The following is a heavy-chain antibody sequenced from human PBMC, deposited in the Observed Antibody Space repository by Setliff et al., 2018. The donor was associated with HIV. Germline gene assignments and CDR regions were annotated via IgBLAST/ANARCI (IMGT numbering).Heavy chain of an antibody. D-gene: IGHD3-9*01. Sequence: PSETLSLTCTVSGGSINNYFWSWIRQPAGKGLEWIGQIYTSGSTNYNPSLKSRVTISVDTSKNQFSLKLSSVTAADTAVYSCARRQSYYDILNGRAFDALDIWGQGTKVTVSS. J-gene: IGHJ3*02. CDR3: ARRQSYYDILNGRAFDALDI. CDR2: IYTSGST. CDR1: GGSINNYF. V-gene: IGHV4-4*07.